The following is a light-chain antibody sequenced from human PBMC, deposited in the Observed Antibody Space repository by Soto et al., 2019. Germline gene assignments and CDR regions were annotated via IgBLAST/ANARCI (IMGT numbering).Light chain of an antibody. CDR1: SSNIGSNY. J-gene: IGLJ3*02. V-gene: IGLV1-47*01. CDR3: AAWDDSLSGRV. CDR2: RHS. Sequence: QSVLTQPPSASGTPGQRVTISCSGSSSNIGSNYVYWYQQLPGTAPKLLIYRHSQRPSGVPDRFSGSKSDTSASLVISGLRSEDEADYYCAAWDDSLSGRVLGGGTKLTVL.